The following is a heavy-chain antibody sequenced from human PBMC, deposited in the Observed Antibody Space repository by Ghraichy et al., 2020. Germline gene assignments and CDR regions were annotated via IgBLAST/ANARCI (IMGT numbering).Heavy chain of an antibody. CDR1: GGSISSYY. D-gene: IGHD1-26*01. CDR3: ARGGANSYYYYGMDV. V-gene: IGHV4-59*01. CDR2: IYYSGST. J-gene: IGHJ6*02. Sequence: ESLNISCTVSGGSISSYYWSWIRQPPGKGLEWIGYIYYSGSTNYNPSLKSRVTISVDTSKNQFSLKLSSVTAADTAVYYCARGGANSYYYYGMDVWGQGTTVTVSS.